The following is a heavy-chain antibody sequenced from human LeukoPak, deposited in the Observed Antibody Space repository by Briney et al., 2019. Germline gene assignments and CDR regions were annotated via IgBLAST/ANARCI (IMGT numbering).Heavy chain of an antibody. Sequence: ASVNVSGKVSGYTLTELSMHWVRQAPGKGLEWLGGFDPEDGETIYAQKFQGRVTMTEDTSTDTAYMDLSSLRSEDTAVYYCATPVGNDYDSIGYYYFDYWGQGTLVTVSS. V-gene: IGHV1-24*01. D-gene: IGHD3-22*01. J-gene: IGHJ4*02. CDR2: FDPEDGET. CDR1: GYTLTELS. CDR3: ATPVGNDYDSIGYYYFDY.